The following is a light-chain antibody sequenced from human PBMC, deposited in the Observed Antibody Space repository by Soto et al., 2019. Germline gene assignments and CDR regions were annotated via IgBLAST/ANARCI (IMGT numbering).Light chain of an antibody. CDR1: SSNIKSNF. CDR2: DNY. J-gene: IGLJ2*01. V-gene: IGLV1-51*01. Sequence: QSVLTQPPSVSAAPGQKVIISCSGSSSNIKSNFVSWYQQLPGTAPKLLIFDNYKRPSGIPDRFSGSKSGTSATLGITGLQTGDEADYYCVAWDTSLTTTVLFGGGTKLTVL. CDR3: VAWDTSLTTTVL.